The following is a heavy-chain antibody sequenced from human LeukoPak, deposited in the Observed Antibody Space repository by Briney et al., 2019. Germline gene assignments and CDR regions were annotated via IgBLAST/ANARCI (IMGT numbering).Heavy chain of an antibody. CDR1: GFTFSSYS. Sequence: QPGGSLRLSCAASGFTFSSYSMNWVRQAPGKGLEWVSYISSSSSTIYYADSVKGRFTISRDNAKNSLYLQMNSLRAEGTAVYYCARARWLADFYYMDVWGKGTTVTVSS. J-gene: IGHJ6*03. CDR2: ISSSSSTI. D-gene: IGHD6-19*01. V-gene: IGHV3-48*01. CDR3: ARARWLADFYYMDV.